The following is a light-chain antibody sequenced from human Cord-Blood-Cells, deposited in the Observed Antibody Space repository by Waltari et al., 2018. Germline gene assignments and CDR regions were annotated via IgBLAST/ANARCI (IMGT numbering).Light chain of an antibody. Sequence: DIQMTQSPSSLSASVGDRVTITCRASQGISNSLAWYQQKPGKAPKLLLYAASRLESGGPSRLSGSGSGTDYTLTISSLQPEDFATYYCQQYYSTPITFGQGTRLEIK. J-gene: IGKJ5*01. CDR1: QGISNS. CDR2: AAS. V-gene: IGKV1-NL1*01. CDR3: QQYYSTPIT.